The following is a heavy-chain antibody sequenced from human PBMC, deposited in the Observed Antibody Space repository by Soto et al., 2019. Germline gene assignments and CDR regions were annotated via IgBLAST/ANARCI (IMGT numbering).Heavy chain of an antibody. V-gene: IGHV6-1*01. J-gene: IGHJ6*02. CDR3: ARAASRGWYGSPYYYYGMDV. Sequence: QRLSLTRLISCPIDSSNPAAWQWIRESLSGRLACLGRTYYRSKWYNDYAVSVKSRITLNPDTSKKQFSLQLNSVTPEDTAVYYCARAASRGWYGSPYYYYGMDVWGQGTTVTVSS. CDR1: CPIDSSNPAA. D-gene: IGHD6-19*01. CDR2: TYYRSKWYN.